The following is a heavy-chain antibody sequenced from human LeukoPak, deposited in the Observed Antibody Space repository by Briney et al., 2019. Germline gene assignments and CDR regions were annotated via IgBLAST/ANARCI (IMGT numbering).Heavy chain of an antibody. V-gene: IGHV3-23*01. CDR3: ARVLNYYDSSGYYFSY. D-gene: IGHD3-22*01. CDR1: GFTFSSYA. J-gene: IGHJ4*02. CDR2: ISDSGRST. Sequence: GGSLRLSCAASGFTFSSYAMSWVRQAPGKGLEWVSGISDSGRSTYYADSVKGRFTISRDNSKNTLYLQMNSLRVEDTAVYYCARVLNYYDSSGYYFSYWGQGTLVTVFS.